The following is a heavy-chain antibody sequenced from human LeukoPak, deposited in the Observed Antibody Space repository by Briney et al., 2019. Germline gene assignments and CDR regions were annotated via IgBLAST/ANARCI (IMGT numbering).Heavy chain of an antibody. J-gene: IGHJ3*02. V-gene: IGHV4-59*01. CDR1: GGSISSYY. CDR2: IYYSGST. CDR3: AREGIYCSSTSCYPNDAFDI. Sequence: SQTLSLTCTVSGGSISSYYWSWIRQPPGKGLEWIGYIYYSGSTNYNPSLKSRVTISVDTSKNQFSLKLSSLTAADTAVYYCAREGIYCSSTSCYPNDAFDIWGQGTMVTVSS. D-gene: IGHD2-2*01.